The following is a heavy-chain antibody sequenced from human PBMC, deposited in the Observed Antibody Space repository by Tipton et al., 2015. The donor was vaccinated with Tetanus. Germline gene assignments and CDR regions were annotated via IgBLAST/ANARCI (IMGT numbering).Heavy chain of an antibody. J-gene: IGHJ2*01. Sequence: LRLSCTVSGGSMSTYYWSWIRQPPGRGLEWIASINYGGTTYYNPSLKSRLAISVDTSKSHFSLRLSSVTAADTAMYYCGRHGGSYIAYWCFDLWGRGTLVTVSS. CDR2: INYGGTT. CDR3: GRHGGSYIAYWCFDL. CDR1: GGSMSTYY. V-gene: IGHV4-59*05. D-gene: IGHD1-26*01.